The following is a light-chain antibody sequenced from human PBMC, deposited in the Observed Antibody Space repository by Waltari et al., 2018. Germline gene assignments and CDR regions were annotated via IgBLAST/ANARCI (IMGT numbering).Light chain of an antibody. CDR2: AAS. Sequence: DIQMTQSPYSLSASVGDRVTITCRASQGIKKSLAWYQQKPGKAPKLLLHAASTLESGVPSRFSGSGSGAEYTLIISSLQPEDFATYYCQQYYSTPPLTFGGGTKVEIK. V-gene: IGKV1-NL1*01. CDR1: QGIKKS. CDR3: QQYYSTPPLT. J-gene: IGKJ4*01.